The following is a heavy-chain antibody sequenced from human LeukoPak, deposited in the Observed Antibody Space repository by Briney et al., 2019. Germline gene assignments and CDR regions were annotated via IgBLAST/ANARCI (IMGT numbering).Heavy chain of an antibody. CDR1: GYTFTGYY. V-gene: IGHV1-2*02. D-gene: IGHD2-15*01. CDR2: VNPNSGGT. J-gene: IGHJ4*02. Sequence: GASVKVSCKASGYTFTGYYMHWVRQAPGQGLEWMGWVNPNSGGTNYAQKFQGRVTMTRDTSISTAYMELSRLRSDDTAVYYCARERTLTSCYDYWGQGTLVTVSS. CDR3: ARERTLTSCYDY.